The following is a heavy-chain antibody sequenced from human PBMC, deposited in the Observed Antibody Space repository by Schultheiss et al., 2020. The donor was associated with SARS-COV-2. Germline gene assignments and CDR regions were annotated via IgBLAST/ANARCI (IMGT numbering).Heavy chain of an antibody. J-gene: IGHJ4*02. CDR2: ISGSGGAT. D-gene: IGHD2-15*01. Sequence: GESLKISCAASGFTFSSYWMSWVRQAPGKGLEWVSGISGSGGATYYADSVKGRFTVSRDNSKNTLYLQMNSLRAEDTAVYYCAKDDCSGGTCYPDYWGQGTLVTVSS. V-gene: IGHV3-23*01. CDR3: AKDDCSGGTCYPDY. CDR1: GFTFSSYW.